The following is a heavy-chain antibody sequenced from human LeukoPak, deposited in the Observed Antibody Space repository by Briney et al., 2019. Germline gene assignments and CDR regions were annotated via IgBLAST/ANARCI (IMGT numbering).Heavy chain of an antibody. D-gene: IGHD3-10*01. J-gene: IGHJ3*02. CDR1: GFTFSNAW. V-gene: IGHV3-74*01. CDR2: INSDESST. Sequence: GGSLRLSCAASGFTFSNAWMSWVRQAPGKGLVWVSRINSDESSTSYADSVKGRFTISRDNAENTLYLQMNSLRAEDTAVYYCARVERSASGSYAFDIWGQGTIVTVSS. CDR3: ARVERSASGSYAFDI.